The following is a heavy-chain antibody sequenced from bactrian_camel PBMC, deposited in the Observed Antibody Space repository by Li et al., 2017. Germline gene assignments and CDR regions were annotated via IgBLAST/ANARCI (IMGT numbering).Heavy chain of an antibody. V-gene: IGHV3S1*01. CDR3: TKDTVDL. J-gene: IGHJ4*01. Sequence: HVQLVESGGGLVQSGGSLRLSCAASGYGYSRYCMGWFRQVPGKEREGVAVVMYGGGASYYADSVKDRFTISYDYAKNTLYLQMDSLKPDDTAMYYCTKDTVDLWGQGTQVTVS. D-gene: IGHD6*01. CDR2: VMYGGGAS. CDR1: GYGYSRYC.